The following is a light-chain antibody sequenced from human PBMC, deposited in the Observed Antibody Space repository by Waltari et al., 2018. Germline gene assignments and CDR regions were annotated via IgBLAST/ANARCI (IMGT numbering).Light chain of an antibody. CDR3: QTGGHGTWV. CDR1: SRHTNNI. CDR2: VNSDGSH. V-gene: IGLV4-69*01. J-gene: IGLJ3*02. Sequence: QLVLTQSPSASAPLGASVKLTCTLSSRHTNNILAWHQQHPKKGPRYLMKVNSDGSHNKGDKIPERFSGSSSGAERYLTISSLQSEDEADYYCQTGGHGTWVFGGGTKLTVL.